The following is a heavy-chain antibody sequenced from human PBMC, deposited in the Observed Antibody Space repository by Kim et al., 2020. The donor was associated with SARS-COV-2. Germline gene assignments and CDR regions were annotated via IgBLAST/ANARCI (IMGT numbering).Heavy chain of an antibody. D-gene: IGHD2-15*01. Sequence: GGSLRLSCAASGFTFSDYYMSWIRQAPGKGLEWVSYISSSSSYTNYADSVKGRFTISRDNAKNSLYLQMNSLRAEDTAVYYCARVIGEDRSYYFDYWGQGTLVTVSS. CDR1: GFTFSDYY. CDR2: ISSSSSYT. J-gene: IGHJ4*02. V-gene: IGHV3-11*06. CDR3: ARVIGEDRSYYFDY.